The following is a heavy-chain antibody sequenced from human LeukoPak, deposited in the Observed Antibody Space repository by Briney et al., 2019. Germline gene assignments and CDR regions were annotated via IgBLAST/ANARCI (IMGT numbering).Heavy chain of an antibody. V-gene: IGHV1-69*05. J-gene: IGHJ5*02. CDR2: IIPIFGTA. D-gene: IGHD5-12*01. CDR3: ARKYSGYDPYGGFDP. Sequence: SVKVSCKASGGTFSSYAISWVRQAPGQGLEWMGGIIPIFGTANYAQKFQGRVTITTDESTSTAYMELSSLRSEDTAVYYCARKYSGYDPYGGFDPWGQGTLVTVSS. CDR1: GGTFSSYA.